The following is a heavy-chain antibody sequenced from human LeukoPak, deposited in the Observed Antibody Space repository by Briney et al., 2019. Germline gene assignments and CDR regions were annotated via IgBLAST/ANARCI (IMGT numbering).Heavy chain of an antibody. CDR2: ISGSGGST. V-gene: IGHV3-23*01. J-gene: IGHJ3*02. D-gene: IGHD6-13*01. CDR3: AKGIPGSSSWVLGAFDI. CDR1: GFTFSSYA. Sequence: PGGSLRLSCAASGFTFSSYAMSWVRQAPGKGLEWVSAISGSGGSTYYADSVKGRFTISRDNSKNTLYLQMNSLRAEDTAVYYCAKGIPGSSSWVLGAFDIWGQGTMVTVSS.